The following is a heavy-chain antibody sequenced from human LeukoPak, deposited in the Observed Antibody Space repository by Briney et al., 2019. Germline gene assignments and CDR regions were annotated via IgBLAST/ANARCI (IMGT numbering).Heavy chain of an antibody. Sequence: ASVTVSCKASGYTFTGYYIHGVRQAPGQGLEWMGWINPNNGGTNYAQKFQGRVTMTRDTSISTAYMELNRLTSDDTAVYYCARDKYTGYETFDYWGQGTPVTVSS. D-gene: IGHD5-12*01. J-gene: IGHJ4*02. CDR3: ARDKYTGYETFDY. V-gene: IGHV1-2*02. CDR2: INPNNGGT. CDR1: GYTFTGYY.